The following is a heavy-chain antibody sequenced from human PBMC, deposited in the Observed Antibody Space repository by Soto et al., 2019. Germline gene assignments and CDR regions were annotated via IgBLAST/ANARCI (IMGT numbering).Heavy chain of an antibody. J-gene: IGHJ4*02. D-gene: IGHD4-17*01. V-gene: IGHV3-30*03. CDR3: ARGPSYSDSYFDY. Sequence: HPGGSLRLSCAASEFTFSNYAMHWVRQPPGKGLQRLAVISYDGNNKYYADSVEGRFTISRDNSKNTVYLQMNSLRLEDTAVYYCARGPSYSDSYFDYWGQGTLVTVS. CDR2: ISYDGNNK. CDR1: EFTFSNYA.